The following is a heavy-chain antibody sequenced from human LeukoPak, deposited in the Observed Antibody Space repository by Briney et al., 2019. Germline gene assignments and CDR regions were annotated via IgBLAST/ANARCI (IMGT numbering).Heavy chain of an antibody. Sequence: GASVKVSCKASGGTFSSYAISWVRQAPGQGLEWMGGIIPIFGTANYAQKFHGRVTITADESTSTAYMELSSLRSEDTAIYYCARTNSPGQLRSMDVWGKGTTVTVSS. V-gene: IGHV1-69*13. D-gene: IGHD6-6*01. CDR2: IIPIFGTA. CDR1: GGTFSSYA. CDR3: ARTNSPGQLRSMDV. J-gene: IGHJ6*03.